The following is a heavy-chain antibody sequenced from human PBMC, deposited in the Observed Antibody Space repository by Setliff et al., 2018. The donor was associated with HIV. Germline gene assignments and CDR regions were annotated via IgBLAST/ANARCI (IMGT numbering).Heavy chain of an antibody. CDR1: GFTFGDFY. D-gene: IGHD3-22*01. V-gene: IGHV3-11*04. CDR2: ISGSMKTI. Sequence: GGSLRLSCEASGFTFGDFYMSWIRQAPGKGLEWLSYISGSMKTIYYADSVKGRFTISRDNDKNSVYLHMNSLRAEGTAVYYCARGYYDSRGYYYPFDYWGQGTLVTVSS. J-gene: IGHJ4*02. CDR3: ARGYYDSRGYYYPFDY.